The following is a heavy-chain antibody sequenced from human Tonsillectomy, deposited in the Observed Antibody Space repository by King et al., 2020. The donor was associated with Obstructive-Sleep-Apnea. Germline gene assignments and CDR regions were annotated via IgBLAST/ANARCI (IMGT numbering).Heavy chain of an antibody. CDR2: MNPNSVKT. V-gene: IGHV1-8*01. CDR1: GYTFTSYD. J-gene: IGHJ5*02. CDR3: ARGRSGGWSPLVDP. Sequence: VQLVESGAEVKKPGASMKVSCQASGYTFTSYDISWVRQATGQGVEWMGWMNPNSVKTVYAQKFQGRITMTRNTPINTAYMELSSLSSEDTAVYYCARGRSGGWSPLVDPWGQGTLVTVSS. D-gene: IGHD6-19*01.